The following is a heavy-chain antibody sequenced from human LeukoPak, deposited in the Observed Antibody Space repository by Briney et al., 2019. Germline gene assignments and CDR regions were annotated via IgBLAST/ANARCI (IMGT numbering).Heavy chain of an antibody. D-gene: IGHD3-10*01. CDR2: ISYSGDNK. V-gene: IGHV3-30*04. J-gene: IGHJ4*02. Sequence: GGSLRLSCADPGFKPTNYAMHSVRPALGKGVECVTLISYSGDNKYYADSVKGRFTISRDNSKNTLYLQMNSLRAEDTAVYYCAKDPGPHYYGSGSYRRGSYFDYWGQGTLVTVSS. CDR1: GFKPTNYA. CDR3: AKDPGPHYYGSGSYRRGSYFDY.